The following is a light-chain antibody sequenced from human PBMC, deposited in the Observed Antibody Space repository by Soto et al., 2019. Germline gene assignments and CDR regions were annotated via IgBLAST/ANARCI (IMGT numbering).Light chain of an antibody. V-gene: IGKV1-5*03. Sequence: DIQMTQSPSTLSGSVGDRVTITCRASQTISSWLAWYQQKPGKAPKLLIYKASTLKSGVPSRFSGSGSGTEFTLTISSLQPDAFAAYFCQHYNSYSEAFGTGTKVDIK. CDR3: QHYNSYSEA. CDR1: QTISSW. J-gene: IGKJ1*01. CDR2: KAS.